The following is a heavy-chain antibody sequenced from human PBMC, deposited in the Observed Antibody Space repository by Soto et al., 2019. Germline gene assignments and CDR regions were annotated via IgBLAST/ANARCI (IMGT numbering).Heavy chain of an antibody. CDR2: INAGNGNT. CDR3: ARTITIFGVVIPDRYGMDV. V-gene: IGHV1-3*01. Sequence: ASVKVSCKASGYTFTSYAMHWVRQAPGQRLEWMGWINAGNGNTKYSQKFQGRVTITRDTSASTAYMELSSLRSEDTAMYYCARTITIFGVVIPDRYGMDVWGQGTTVTVSS. CDR1: GYTFTSYA. D-gene: IGHD3-3*01. J-gene: IGHJ6*02.